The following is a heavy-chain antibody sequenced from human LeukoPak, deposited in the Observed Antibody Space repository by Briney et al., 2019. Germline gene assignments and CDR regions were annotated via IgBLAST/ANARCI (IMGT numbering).Heavy chain of an antibody. CDR2: ISAYNGNT. V-gene: IGHV1-18*01. J-gene: IGHJ4*02. Sequence: ASVKVSCKASGYTFTSYGTSWVRQAPGQGLEWMGWISAYNGNTNYAQKLQGRVTMTTDTSTSTAYMELRSLRSDDTAVYYCARVVRGVIITPGDYWGQGTLVTVSS. CDR1: GYTFTSYG. CDR3: ARVVRGVIITPGDY. D-gene: IGHD3-10*01.